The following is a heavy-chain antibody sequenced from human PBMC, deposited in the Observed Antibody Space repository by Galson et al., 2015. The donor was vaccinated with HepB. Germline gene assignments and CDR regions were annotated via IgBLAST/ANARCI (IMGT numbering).Heavy chain of an antibody. Sequence: RLSCAASGLIVSNNYMTWVRQAPGKGLEWVSLIYGGGDTTYADSVRGRFTISRDISKSTLYVQMTSLTTEDTAVYYCASSSDPTRNWHFDLWGRGTLVIVSS. D-gene: IGHD6-19*01. J-gene: IGHJ2*01. CDR1: GLIVSNNY. CDR2: IYGGGDT. CDR3: ASSSDPTRNWHFDL. V-gene: IGHV3-66*02.